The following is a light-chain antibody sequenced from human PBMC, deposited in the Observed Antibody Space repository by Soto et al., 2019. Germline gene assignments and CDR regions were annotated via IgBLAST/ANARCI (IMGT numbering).Light chain of an antibody. CDR2: AAS. Sequence: IQMTQSPPYVSASLGDRVTITCRASQGISTWLAWYQQKPGKAPKLLIYAASSLQSGVPSRFSGSGSGTDFTLTISSLQPEDFATYSCQQSYNTPWTFGQGTKVDIK. CDR3: QQSYNTPWT. J-gene: IGKJ1*01. CDR1: QGISTW. V-gene: IGKV1-12*01.